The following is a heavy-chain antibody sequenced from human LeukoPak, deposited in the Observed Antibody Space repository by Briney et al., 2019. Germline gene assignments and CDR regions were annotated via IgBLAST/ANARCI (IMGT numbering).Heavy chain of an antibody. CDR1: GYTFTSYG. J-gene: IGHJ4*02. V-gene: IGHV1-18*01. CDR3: ARGFPYYYDSSGYHSNTDY. D-gene: IGHD3-22*01. CDR2: ISAYNGNT. Sequence: ASVKVSCNASGYTFTSYGISWVRQAPGQGLEWMGWISAYNGNTNYAQKLQGRVTMTTDTSTSTAYMELRSLRAEDTAVYYCARGFPYYYDSSGYHSNTDYWGQGTLVTVSS.